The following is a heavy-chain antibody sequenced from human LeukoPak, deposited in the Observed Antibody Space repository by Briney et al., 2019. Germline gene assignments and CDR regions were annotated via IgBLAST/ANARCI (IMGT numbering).Heavy chain of an antibody. D-gene: IGHD3-10*01. CDR2: IWYDGSIE. Sequence: PGRSLRLSCAASGFTFSTYGMHWVRQAPGEGLEWVAVIWYDGSIEYYADSVKGRFTISRDNPKNTLYLQMNSLRAEGTGVYYCARAVGPYDYWGQGTLVTVSS. CDR1: GFTFSTYG. J-gene: IGHJ4*02. V-gene: IGHV3-33*01. CDR3: ARAVGPYDY.